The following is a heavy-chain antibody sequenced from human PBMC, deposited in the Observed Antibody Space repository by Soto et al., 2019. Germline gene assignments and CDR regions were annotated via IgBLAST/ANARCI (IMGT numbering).Heavy chain of an antibody. D-gene: IGHD4-17*01. V-gene: IGHV3-30*14. Sequence: SLRLSCAASGFTFSSYAMHWVRQAPGKGLEWVAVISYDGSTYYADSVKGRFTISRDTSKMFLQMNSLRAEDTAVYYCATRTGPYYYAMNVWGQGTTVTVSS. CDR3: ATRTGPYYYAMNV. J-gene: IGHJ6*02. CDR1: GFTFSSYA. CDR2: ISYDGST.